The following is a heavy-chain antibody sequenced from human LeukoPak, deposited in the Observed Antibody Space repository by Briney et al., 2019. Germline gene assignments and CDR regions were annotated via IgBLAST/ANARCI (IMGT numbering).Heavy chain of an antibody. Sequence: SVKVSCKASGGTFSSYAISWVRQAPGQGLEWMGGIIPIFGTANYAQKFQGRVTITTDESTSTAYMELSSLRSEDTAVYYCAGGIDGYNLVDYWGQGTLVTISS. J-gene: IGHJ4*02. D-gene: IGHD5-24*01. CDR2: IIPIFGTA. V-gene: IGHV1-69*05. CDR1: GGTFSSYA. CDR3: AGGIDGYNLVDY.